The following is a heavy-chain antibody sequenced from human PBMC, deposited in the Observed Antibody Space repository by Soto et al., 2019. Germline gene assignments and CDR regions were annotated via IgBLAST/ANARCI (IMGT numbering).Heavy chain of an antibody. V-gene: IGHV1-46*01. CDR1: GDTFTSYY. CDR3: ARVYCSGGGCYGIDY. J-gene: IGHJ4*02. CDR2: INPSGDT. D-gene: IGHD2-15*01. Sequence: QVQLVQSVAEVKKPGASVKISCKASGDTFTSYYMHWVRQAPGQGLEWMGIINPSGDTSYAQKFQGRVTMTRDTSTSTVYMELSSLRSEDTAVYYCARVYCSGGGCYGIDYWGQGTLVTVSS.